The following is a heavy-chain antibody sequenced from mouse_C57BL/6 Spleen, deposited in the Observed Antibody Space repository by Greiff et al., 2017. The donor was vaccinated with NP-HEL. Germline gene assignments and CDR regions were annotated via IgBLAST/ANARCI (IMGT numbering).Heavy chain of an antibody. CDR3: ARWED. CDR1: GYTFTSYW. Sequence: QVQLKQPGAELVKPGASVKLSCKASGYTFTSYWMQWVKQRPGQGLEWIGEIDPSDSYTNYNQKFKGKATLTVDTSSSTAYMQLSSLTSEDSAVYYCARWEDWGKGTLVTVSA. V-gene: IGHV1-50*01. CDR2: IDPSDSYT. D-gene: IGHD4-1*01. J-gene: IGHJ3*01.